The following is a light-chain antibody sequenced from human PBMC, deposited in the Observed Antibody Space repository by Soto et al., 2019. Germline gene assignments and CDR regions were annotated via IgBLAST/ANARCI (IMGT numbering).Light chain of an antibody. J-gene: IGKJ2*01. CDR2: DAS. CDR3: QQRSNWYT. V-gene: IGKV3-11*01. Sequence: EIVLTQSPATLSLSPGERATLSCRASQSVSSYLAWYQQKPGQAPRLHIYDASNRATGIPARFSGSESGTDFTLTISSLEPEDLAVYYCQQRSNWYTFGQGTKRESK. CDR1: QSVSSY.